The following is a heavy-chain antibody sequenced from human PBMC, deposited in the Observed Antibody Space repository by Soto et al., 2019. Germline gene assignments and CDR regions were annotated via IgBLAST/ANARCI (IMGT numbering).Heavy chain of an antibody. J-gene: IGHJ4*02. V-gene: IGHV3-23*01. D-gene: IGHD1-26*01. Sequence: EVQLLESGGGLVQPGGSLRLSCAASRFTFSSYAMSWVRQAPGRGLEWVSAINDGGSSTYHADSVKGRFTISRDNSKYTLYLQMNSLRAEDTAAYYCAKGSGAYRPYYFDYWGQGTLVTVSS. CDR2: INDGGSST. CDR3: AKGSGAYRPYYFDY. CDR1: RFTFSSYA.